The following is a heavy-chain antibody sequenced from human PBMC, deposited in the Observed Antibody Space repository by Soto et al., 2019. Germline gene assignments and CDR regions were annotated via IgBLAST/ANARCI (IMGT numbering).Heavy chain of an antibody. CDR1: GGSFSGYY. V-gene: IGHV4-34*01. Sequence: SSETLSLTCAVYGGSFSGYYWSWIRQPPGKGLEWIGEINHSGSTNYNPSLKSRVTISVDTSKNQFSLKLSSVTAADTAVYYCERGHDSSGYYFDYWGQGTLVTVSS. D-gene: IGHD3-22*01. CDR2: INHSGST. J-gene: IGHJ4*02. CDR3: ERGHDSSGYYFDY.